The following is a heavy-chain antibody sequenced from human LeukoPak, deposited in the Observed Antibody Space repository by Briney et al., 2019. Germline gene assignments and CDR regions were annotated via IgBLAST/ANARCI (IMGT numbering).Heavy chain of an antibody. CDR2: INPNGGAT. D-gene: IGHD1-14*01. V-gene: IGHV1-46*01. CDR3: ARSRDNRGYEARQHDY. Sequence: ASVKVSCKASGYTFTGHFIHWVRQAPGQGLEWMGRINPNGGATMYVEKFQGRVTMTGDMSTSTVYMEVSRLTSEDTAVYYCARSRDNRGYEARQHDYWGQGTLVTVSS. J-gene: IGHJ4*02. CDR1: GYTFTGHF.